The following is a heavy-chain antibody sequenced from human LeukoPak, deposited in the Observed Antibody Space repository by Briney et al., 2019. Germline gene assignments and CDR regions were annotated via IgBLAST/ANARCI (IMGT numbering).Heavy chain of an antibody. V-gene: IGHV1-46*01. CDR2: INPSGGST. D-gene: IGHD2-21*02. J-gene: IGHJ4*02. CDR3: ARVMGDCGADCGGFDY. Sequence: ASVKVSCKASGYTFTSQYMHWVREAPGQGLEWMGIINPSGGSTNYAQKFQGRVTMTRDTSTSTVYMELSSLRSEDTAVYYCARVMGDCGADCGGFDYWGQGTLVTVSS. CDR1: GYTFTSQY.